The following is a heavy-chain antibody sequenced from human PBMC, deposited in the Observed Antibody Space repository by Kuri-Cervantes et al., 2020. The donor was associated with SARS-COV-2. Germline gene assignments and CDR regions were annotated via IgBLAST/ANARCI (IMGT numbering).Heavy chain of an antibody. CDR2: IYYSGST. J-gene: IGHJ5*02. V-gene: IGHV4-31*02. D-gene: IGHD2-2*01. CDR1: GFTFSSYG. CDR3: ARAVRDCSSTSCYPNWFDP. Sequence: SCAASGFTFSSYGMSWVRQHPGKGLEWIGYIYYSGSTYYSPSLKSRVTISVDTSKNQFSLKLSSVTAADTAVYYCARAVRDCSSTSCYPNWFDPWGQGTLVTVSS.